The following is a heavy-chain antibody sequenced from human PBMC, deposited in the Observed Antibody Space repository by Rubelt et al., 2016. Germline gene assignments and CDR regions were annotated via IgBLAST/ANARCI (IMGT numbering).Heavy chain of an antibody. V-gene: IGHV4-34*01. CDR2: INHSGST. D-gene: IGHD3-10*01. J-gene: IGHJ5*02. CDR3: ARGAMVRGVDP. Sequence: QVQLQQWGAGLLKPSETLSLTCAVYGESFGYYYWSWIRQPPGKGLEWIGKINHSGSTNYNPSLKSRVPLSVDTSKNQFSLEVSSVTAADTAVYYGARGAMVRGVDPWGQGTQVTVSS. CDR1: GESFGYYY.